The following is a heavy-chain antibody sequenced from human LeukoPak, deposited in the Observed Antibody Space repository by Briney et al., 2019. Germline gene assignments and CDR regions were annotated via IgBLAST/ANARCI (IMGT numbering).Heavy chain of an antibody. V-gene: IGHV1-2*04. CDR1: GYTFTGYY. CDR2: INPNSGGT. D-gene: IGHD2-2*01. J-gene: IGHJ4*02. Sequence: ASVKVSCKASGYTFTGYYMHWVRQAPGQGLEWMGWINPNSGGTNYAQKFQGWVTMTRDTSIGTAYMELSRLRSDDTAVYYCARGYCSSTSCLASFFDYWGQGTLVTVSS. CDR3: ARGYCSSTSCLASFFDY.